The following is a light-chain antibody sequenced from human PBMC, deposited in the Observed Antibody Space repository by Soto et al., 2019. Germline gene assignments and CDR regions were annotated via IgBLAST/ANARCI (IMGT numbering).Light chain of an antibody. Sequence: DIQMTQSPSILPASVGDRVTITCRTSQSINNLLAWYQHRPGKAPNLLIYEASSLESGVPSSFSGSGSGTEFTLTITSLQPDDFASYYCQQYNSYPWAFGQGTKVEIK. CDR3: QQYNSYPWA. J-gene: IGKJ1*01. CDR1: QSINNL. CDR2: EAS. V-gene: IGKV1-5*03.